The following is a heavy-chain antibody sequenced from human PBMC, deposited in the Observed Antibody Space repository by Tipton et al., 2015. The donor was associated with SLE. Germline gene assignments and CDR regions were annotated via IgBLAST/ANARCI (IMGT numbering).Heavy chain of an antibody. D-gene: IGHD1-26*01. CDR3: AKDGMLEFSGSHHLDY. Sequence: SLRLSCAASGFTFSSYGMYWVRQAPGKGLEWVAFIRYDGSEKYYADSVKGRFTISRDHSRNMLHRQMNSLRAEDTAVYYCAKDGMLEFSGSHHLDYWGQGTLVTVPS. J-gene: IGHJ4*02. CDR2: IRYDGSEK. V-gene: IGHV3-30*02. CDR1: GFTFSSYG.